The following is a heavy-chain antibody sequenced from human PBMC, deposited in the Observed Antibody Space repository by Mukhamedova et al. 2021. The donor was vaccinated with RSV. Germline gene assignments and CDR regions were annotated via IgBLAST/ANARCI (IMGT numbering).Heavy chain of an antibody. CDR3: TTEAEYYDFWSGYYEFDY. D-gene: IGHD3-3*01. J-gene: IGHJ4*02. V-gene: IGHV3-15*01. Sequence: LTISRDDSKNTLYLQMNSLKTEDTAVYYCTTEAEYYDFWSGYYEFDYWGQGTLVTVSS.